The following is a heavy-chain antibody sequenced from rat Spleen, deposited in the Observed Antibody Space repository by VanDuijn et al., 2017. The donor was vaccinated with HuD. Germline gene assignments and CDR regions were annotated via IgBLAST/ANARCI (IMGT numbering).Heavy chain of an antibody. CDR2: ISYDGIST. J-gene: IGHJ2*01. Sequence: EVQLVESGGGLVQPGRSLKLSCAASGFTFNNYGMSWVRQAPTKGLEWVATISYDGISTFYRDSVRGRFTISSDDAKTTLYLQMDSLRSEDTTTYYCARQATTVPSYFDYWGQGVMVTVSS. CDR1: GFTFNNYG. V-gene: IGHV5-29*01. CDR3: ARQATTVPSYFDY. D-gene: IGHD1-1*01.